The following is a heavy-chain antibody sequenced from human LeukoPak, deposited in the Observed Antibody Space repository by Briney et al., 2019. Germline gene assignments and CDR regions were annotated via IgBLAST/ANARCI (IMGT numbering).Heavy chain of an antibody. D-gene: IGHD6-19*01. Sequence: SETLSLTCTVSAGSISSSSYYWGWIRQPPGKGLEWIGSIYYSGSTYYNPSLKSRVTLSVDTSKNQFSLKLRSVTAADTAVYYCARINLKYSSGWYMYYYYYMDVWGKGTTVTVSS. J-gene: IGHJ6*03. CDR3: ARINLKYSSGWYMYYYYYMDV. CDR1: AGSISSSSYY. CDR2: IYYSGST. V-gene: IGHV4-39*01.